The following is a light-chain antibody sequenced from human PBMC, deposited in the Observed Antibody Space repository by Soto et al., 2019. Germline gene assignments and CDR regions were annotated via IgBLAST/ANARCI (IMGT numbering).Light chain of an antibody. J-gene: IGKJ1*01. CDR1: QSVSSSY. CDR2: ATS. CDR3: QQCGSSPS. Sequence: EIVLTQSPGTLSLSPGERATLSCRASQSVSSSYLAWYQQKPCQAPRLLIYATSSRATVIPDRFSGSGSGTDFTLAISRLEPEDFAVYYCQQCGSSPSFGQGTKVELK. V-gene: IGKV3-20*01.